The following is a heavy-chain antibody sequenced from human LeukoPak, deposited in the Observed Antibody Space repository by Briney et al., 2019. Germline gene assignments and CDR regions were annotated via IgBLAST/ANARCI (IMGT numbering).Heavy chain of an antibody. CDR2: ISAYNGNT. CDR3: AHYYDSSGYYERGHQLVALSNTDAFDI. D-gene: IGHD3-22*01. V-gene: IGHV1-18*01. J-gene: IGHJ3*02. CDR1: GYTFTSYG. Sequence: ASVKVSCKASGYTFTSYGISWVRQAPGQGLEWMGWISAYNGNTNYAQKLQGRVTMTTDTSTSTAYMELSSLRSEDTAVYYCAHYYDSSGYYERGHQLVALSNTDAFDIWGQGTMVTVSS.